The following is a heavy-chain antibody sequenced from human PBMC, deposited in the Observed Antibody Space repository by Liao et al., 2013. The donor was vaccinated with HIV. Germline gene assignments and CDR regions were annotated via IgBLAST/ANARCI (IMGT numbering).Heavy chain of an antibody. CDR2: VYYSGST. Sequence: QVQLQQWGAGLLKPSETLSLTCAVYGGSFSGYYWSWIRQPPGKGLEWIGSVYYSGSTYYNPSLKSRVTISVDTSKNQFSLKLSSVTAADTAVYYCAREWHYYDSSGRNWFDPWGQGTLVTVSS. J-gene: IGHJ5*02. V-gene: IGHV4-34*01. CDR3: AREWHYYDSSGRNWFDP. D-gene: IGHD3-22*01. CDR1: GGSFSGYY.